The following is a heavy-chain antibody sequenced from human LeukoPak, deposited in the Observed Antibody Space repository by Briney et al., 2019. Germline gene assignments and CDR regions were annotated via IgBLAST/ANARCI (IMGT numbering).Heavy chain of an antibody. D-gene: IGHD2-2*01. V-gene: IGHV1-69*04. CDR1: GGTFSSYT. Sequence: SVKVSCKASGGTFSSYTISWVRRAPGQGLEWMGRIIPILGIANYAQKFQGRVTITADKSTSTAYMELSSLRSEDTAVYYCARDKGPLCSSTSCPGGIYYYYYYMDVWGKGTTVTVSS. CDR3: ARDKGPLCSSTSCPGGIYYYYYYMDV. CDR2: IIPILGIA. J-gene: IGHJ6*03.